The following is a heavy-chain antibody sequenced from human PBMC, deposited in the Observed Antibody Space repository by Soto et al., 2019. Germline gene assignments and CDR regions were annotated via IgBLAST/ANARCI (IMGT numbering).Heavy chain of an antibody. J-gene: IGHJ4*02. V-gene: IGHV3-23*01. Sequence: VGSLRLSCAASGFTFSSYAMSWVRQAPGKGLEWVSAISGSGGSTYYADSVKGRFTISRDSSKNTLYLQMNSLRAEDTAVYYCAKDPPLGPITIFGVVIIPFDYWGQGTLVTVSS. CDR2: ISGSGGST. CDR1: GFTFSSYA. D-gene: IGHD3-3*01. CDR3: AKDPPLGPITIFGVVIIPFDY.